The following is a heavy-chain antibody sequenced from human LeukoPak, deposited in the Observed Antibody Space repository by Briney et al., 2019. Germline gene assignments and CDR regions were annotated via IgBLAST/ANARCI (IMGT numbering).Heavy chain of an antibody. D-gene: IGHD5-18*01. Sequence: GGSLRLSCAASGFSFSTYAMHWVRQAPGKGLEWVAVISYDGNNQYYADSVKGRFTISRDNSKNTLSLQMNSLRAEDTAVCYCAAPPVQHSYGYFDNWGQGTLVTVSS. J-gene: IGHJ4*02. CDR2: ISYDGNNQ. V-gene: IGHV3-30*04. CDR3: AAPPVQHSYGYFDN. CDR1: GFSFSTYA.